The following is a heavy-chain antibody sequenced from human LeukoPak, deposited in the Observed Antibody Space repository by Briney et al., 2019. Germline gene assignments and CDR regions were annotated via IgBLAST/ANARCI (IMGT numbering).Heavy chain of an antibody. D-gene: IGHD6-13*01. J-gene: IGHJ4*02. CDR3: ARDLYSSSWYTSGY. CDR1: GYTFTSYG. V-gene: IGHV1-18*01. Sequence: ASVKVSCKASGYTFTSYGISWVRQAPGQGLEWMGWISAYNGNTNYAQKLQGRVTMTTDTSTSTAYMELRSLISDDTAVYYCARDLYSSSWYTSGYWGQGTLVTVSS. CDR2: ISAYNGNT.